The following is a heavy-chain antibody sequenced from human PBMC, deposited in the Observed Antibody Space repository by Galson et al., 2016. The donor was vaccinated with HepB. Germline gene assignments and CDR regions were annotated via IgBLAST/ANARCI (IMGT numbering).Heavy chain of an antibody. Sequence: SVKVSCKASGGTFSSYAASWVRQAPGQGLEWLGGIPHIFAASNYATKFQGRITITADDSKNTAYMGLSSLRSEDTALYYCARVMTTVLRPDYYYYYGMDVWGQGTTVTVSS. CDR3: ARVMTTVLRPDYYYYYGMDV. D-gene: IGHD4-17*01. CDR1: GGTFSSYA. V-gene: IGHV1-69*13. J-gene: IGHJ6*02. CDR2: IPHIFAAS.